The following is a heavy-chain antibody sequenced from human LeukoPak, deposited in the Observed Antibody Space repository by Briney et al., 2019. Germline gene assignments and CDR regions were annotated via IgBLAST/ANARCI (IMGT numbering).Heavy chain of an antibody. V-gene: IGHV1-69*05. CDR3: AREGGGVVAVAATPRRYYYYYMDV. Sequence: AASVKVSCKASGGTFSSYAISWVRQAPGQGLEWMGGIIPIFGTANYAQKLQGRVTMTTDTSTGTAYMELRSLRSDDTAVYYCAREGGGVVAVAATPRRYYYYYMDVWGKGTTVTVSS. J-gene: IGHJ6*03. D-gene: IGHD2-15*01. CDR1: GGTFSSYA. CDR2: IIPIFGTA.